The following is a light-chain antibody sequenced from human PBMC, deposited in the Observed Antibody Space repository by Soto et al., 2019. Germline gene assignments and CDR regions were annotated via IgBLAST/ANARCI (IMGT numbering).Light chain of an antibody. CDR1: SSDVGGYNY. Sequence: QSALTQPASVSGSPGQSITISCTGTSSDVGGYNYVSWYQQHPGKAPKLMIYEVSNRPSGVSNRFSGSKSGNTASLTISGLPAADEADYYSCSYTSSTFDVFGTWTKGPVL. CDR2: EVS. V-gene: IGLV2-14*01. CDR3: CSYTSSTFDV. J-gene: IGLJ1*01.